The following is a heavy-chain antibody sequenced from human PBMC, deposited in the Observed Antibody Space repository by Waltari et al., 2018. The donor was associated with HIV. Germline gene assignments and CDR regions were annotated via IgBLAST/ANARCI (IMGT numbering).Heavy chain of an antibody. CDR2: IYYSGST. J-gene: IGHJ3*02. Sequence: QVQLQESGPGLVKPSETLSLTCTVSGGSVSSGSYYWSWIRQTPGKGLEWIGYIYYSGSTNYNPFFKSRVTISIDTSKNQFSLKLNSVTAADTAVYYCARDPAGTYRVGALDIWGQGTMVTVSS. CDR3: ARDPAGTYRVGALDI. D-gene: IGHD1-26*01. V-gene: IGHV4-61*01. CDR1: GGSVSSGSYY.